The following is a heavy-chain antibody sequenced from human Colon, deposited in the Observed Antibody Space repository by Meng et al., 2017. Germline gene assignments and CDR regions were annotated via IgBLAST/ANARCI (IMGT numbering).Heavy chain of an antibody. J-gene: IGHJ6*02. Sequence: SQPLSLTCAVYGGSFSGYYWSWIRQPPGKGLEWVGEINHSGSTNYNPSLKSRVTISVDKSKNQFSLKLSAVTAADKAVYYCARGLRGLDVWGQGTTVTVSS. V-gene: IGHV4-34*01. D-gene: IGHD3-10*01. CDR2: INHSGST. CDR1: GGSFSGYY. CDR3: ARGLRGLDV.